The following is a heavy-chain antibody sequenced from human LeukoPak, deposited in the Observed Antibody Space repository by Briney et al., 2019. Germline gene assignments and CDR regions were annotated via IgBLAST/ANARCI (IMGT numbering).Heavy chain of an antibody. CDR1: GYAFIHYY. CDR3: ARVNAGPDH. Sequence: ASVKVSCKASGYAFIHYYIHWMRQAPGQGLEWMGWMNPNNGDTKYAQKFQGRVTMTRDTPISTAYMELSRLKSDDTAVYYCARVNAGPDHWGQGTLVTVSS. J-gene: IGHJ4*02. D-gene: IGHD2-2*01. CDR2: MNPNNGDT. V-gene: IGHV1-2*02.